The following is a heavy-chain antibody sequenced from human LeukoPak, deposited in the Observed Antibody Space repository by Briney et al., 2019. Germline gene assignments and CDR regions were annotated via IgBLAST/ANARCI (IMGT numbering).Heavy chain of an antibody. CDR1: GGSISSSSYY. CDR2: IYYSGST. J-gene: IGHJ4*02. V-gene: IGHV4-39*07. CDR3: ARSWFCTNGICALDY. D-gene: IGHD2-8*01. Sequence: PSETLSLTCTVSGGSISSSSYYWGWIRQPPGKGLEWIGSIYYSGSTYYNPSLKSRVTISVDTSNNQFSLKLRSVTAADTAIYYCARSWFCTNGICALDYWGQGTLVTVSS.